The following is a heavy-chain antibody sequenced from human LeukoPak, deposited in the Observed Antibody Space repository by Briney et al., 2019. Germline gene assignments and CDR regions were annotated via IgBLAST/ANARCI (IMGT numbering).Heavy chain of an antibody. CDR1: GFTLSSYA. D-gene: IGHD1-26*01. Sequence: GGSLRLSCSASGFTLSSYAMHWVRQAPGKGLEYVSLITGTGGSTSYADSVKGRFTISRDNSKNTPYLQMSSLRPEDTAVYYCVKGGYSGNYYFDYWGQGSPVTVSS. CDR3: VKGGYSGNYYFDY. V-gene: IGHV3-64D*09. J-gene: IGHJ4*02. CDR2: ITGTGGST.